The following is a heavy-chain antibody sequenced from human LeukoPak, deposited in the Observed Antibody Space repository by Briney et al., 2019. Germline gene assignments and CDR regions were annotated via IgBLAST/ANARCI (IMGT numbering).Heavy chain of an antibody. CDR2: IRQDGSEK. V-gene: IGHV3-7*01. CDR1: GFTFTDYW. CDR3: ARDGTAAGLYFDL. J-gene: IGHJ4*01. D-gene: IGHD6-13*01. Sequence: GGSLRLSCEVSGFTFTDYWMNWVRQAPGKGPEWVASIRQDGSEKTYVDSVKGRFTIARDNTKNLLSLQLNGLRAEDTAVYYCARDGTAAGLYFDLWGQGTLVTVSS.